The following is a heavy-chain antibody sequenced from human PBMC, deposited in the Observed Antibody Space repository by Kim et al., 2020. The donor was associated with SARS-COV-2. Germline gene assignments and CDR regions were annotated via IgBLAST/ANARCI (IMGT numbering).Heavy chain of an antibody. J-gene: IGHJ6*01. Sequence: SETLSLTCAVYGGSFSGYYWSWIRQPPGKGLEWIGEINHSGSTNYNPSLKSRVTISVDTSKNQFSLKLSSVTAAATAVYYCASWRYSSSFRGVESYYYG. CDR2: INHSGST. CDR1: GGSFSGYY. CDR3: ASWRYSSSFRGVESYYYG. V-gene: IGHV4-34*01. D-gene: IGHD6-6*01.